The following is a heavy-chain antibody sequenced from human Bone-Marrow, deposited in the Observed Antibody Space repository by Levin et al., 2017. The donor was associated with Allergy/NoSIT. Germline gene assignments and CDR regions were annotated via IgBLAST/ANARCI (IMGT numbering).Heavy chain of an antibody. Sequence: GGSLRLSCSASGFTFSSYAMHWVRQAPGKGLEYVSAISSNGGSTYYADSVKGRFTISRDNSKNTLYLQMSSLRAEDTAVYYCVKGVYDYVWGSYGGYFDYWGQGTLVTVSS. CDR1: GFTFSSYA. V-gene: IGHV3-64D*06. CDR3: VKGVYDYVWGSYGGYFDY. D-gene: IGHD3-16*01. J-gene: IGHJ4*02. CDR2: ISSNGGST.